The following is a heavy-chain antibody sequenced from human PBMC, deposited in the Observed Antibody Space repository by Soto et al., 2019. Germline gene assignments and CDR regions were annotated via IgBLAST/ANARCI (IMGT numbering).Heavy chain of an antibody. J-gene: IGHJ4*02. Sequence: ASVKVSCKASGYSFTSLDINWLRQTAGQGLEWMGWMEPSTGRTGYAQKFQGRVTMTRDTSINTAYMELTTLTSDDTAFYYCARGVSAGVDYWGQGTLVTVSS. CDR2: MEPSTGRT. V-gene: IGHV1-8*01. CDR1: GYSFTSLD. CDR3: ARGVSAGVDY. D-gene: IGHD1-26*01.